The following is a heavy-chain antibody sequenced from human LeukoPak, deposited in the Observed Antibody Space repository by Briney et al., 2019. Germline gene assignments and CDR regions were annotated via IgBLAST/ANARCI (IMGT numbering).Heavy chain of an antibody. CDR3: ARSLYGGNSGSLDY. V-gene: IGHV4-59*01. J-gene: IGHJ4*02. D-gene: IGHD4-17*01. Sequence: PSETLSLTCAVYGGSFSGYYWSWIRQPPGKELEWIGYIYYSGSTNYSPSLKSRVTISVDTSKNQFSLKLSSVTAADTAVYYCARSLYGGNSGSLDYWGQGTLVTVSS. CDR1: GGSFSGYY. CDR2: IYYSGST.